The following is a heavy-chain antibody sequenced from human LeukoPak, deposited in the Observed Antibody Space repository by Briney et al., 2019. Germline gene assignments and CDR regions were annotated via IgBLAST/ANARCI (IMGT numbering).Heavy chain of an antibody. CDR1: GFTFSSYS. CDR3: AARRGGMAVAGIDY. D-gene: IGHD6-19*01. CDR2: ISSSSSYI. V-gene: IGHV3-21*01. Sequence: GGSLRLSCAASGFTFSSYSMNWVRQAPGKGLEWVSSISSSSSYIYYADSVKGRFTISRDNAKNSLYPQMNSLRAEDTAVYYCAARRGGMAVAGIDYWGQGTLVTVSS. J-gene: IGHJ4*02.